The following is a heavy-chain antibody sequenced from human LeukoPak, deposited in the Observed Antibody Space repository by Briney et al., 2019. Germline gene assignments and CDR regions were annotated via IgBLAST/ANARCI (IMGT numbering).Heavy chain of an antibody. J-gene: IGHJ4*02. D-gene: IGHD3-16*01. Sequence: GASVKVSCKASGYTFTSYGISWVRQAPGQGLEWMGWISAYNGNTNYAQKLQGRVNMTTDTSTSTAYMELRSMRSDDTAVYYCARRSRVRGCYYYWGQGTLVTVSS. V-gene: IGHV1-18*01. CDR1: GYTFTSYG. CDR2: ISAYNGNT. CDR3: ARRSRVRGCYYY.